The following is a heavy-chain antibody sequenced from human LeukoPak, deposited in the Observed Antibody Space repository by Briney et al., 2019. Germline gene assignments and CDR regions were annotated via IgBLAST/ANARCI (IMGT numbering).Heavy chain of an antibody. Sequence: QTGGSLRLSCAASGLTVTSNDMAWVRQAPGKGLVWVSHINSDGSWTSYADSVKGRFTISKDNAKNTVYLQMNSLRAEDTAVYYCVSFYETYWGRGTLVTVSS. V-gene: IGHV3-74*01. CDR3: VSFYETY. CDR1: GLTVTSND. CDR2: INSDGSWT. D-gene: IGHD2/OR15-2a*01. J-gene: IGHJ4*02.